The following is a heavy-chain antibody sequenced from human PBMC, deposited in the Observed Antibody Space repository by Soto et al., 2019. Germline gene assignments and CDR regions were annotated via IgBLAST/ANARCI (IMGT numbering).Heavy chain of an antibody. D-gene: IGHD6-19*01. CDR2: ISYTSSTI. V-gene: IGHV3-11*01. J-gene: IGHJ4*02. CDR1: GFSFSDYY. CDR3: ALGRGTAVTGLAY. Sequence: QVQLVESGGGLVKPGGSLRLSCAASGFSFSDYYMSWIRQAPGKGLEWVSYISYTSSTIYYADSVKGRFTISRDNANNSLYRQMNSLRAEDPAVYYCALGRGTAVTGLAYWGQGTLVTVSS.